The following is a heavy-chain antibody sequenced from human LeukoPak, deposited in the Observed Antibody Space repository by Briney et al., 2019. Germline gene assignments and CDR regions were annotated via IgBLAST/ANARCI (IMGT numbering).Heavy chain of an antibody. CDR2: INTNTGNP. D-gene: IGHD3-3*01. CDR3: ARSRFGVVNIGDAFDI. V-gene: IGHV7-4-1*02. Sequence: GASVKVSCKASGYTFTSYAMNWVRQAPGQGLEWMGWINTNTGNPTYAQGFTGRFVFSLDTSVSTAYLQISSLKAEDTAVYYCARSRFGVVNIGDAFDIWGQGTMVTVSS. J-gene: IGHJ3*02. CDR1: GYTFTSYA.